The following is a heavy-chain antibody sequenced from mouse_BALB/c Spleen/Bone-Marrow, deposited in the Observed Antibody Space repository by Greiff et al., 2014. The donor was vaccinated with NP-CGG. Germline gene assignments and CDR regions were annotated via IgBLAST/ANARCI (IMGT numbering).Heavy chain of an antibody. Sequence: QVHVKQSGAELMKPGASVKISCKATGYTFSSYWIEWVKQRPGHGLEWIGEILPGSGSTNYNEKFKGKATFTADTSSNTAYMQLSSLISEDSAVYYCARHYYGSSHFAYWGQGTLVTVSA. CDR3: ARHYYGSSHFAY. V-gene: IGHV1-9*01. J-gene: IGHJ3*01. D-gene: IGHD1-1*01. CDR2: ILPGSGST. CDR1: GYTFSSYW.